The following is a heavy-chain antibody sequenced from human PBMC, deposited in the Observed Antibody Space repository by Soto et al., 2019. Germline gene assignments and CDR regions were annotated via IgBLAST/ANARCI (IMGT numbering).Heavy chain of an antibody. CDR3: ARDITDYYDSSGYYEAFDI. Sequence: PGGSLRLSCAASGFTFSSYSMNWVRQAPGKGLEWVSSISSSSSYIYYADSVKGRFTISRDNAKNSLYLQMNSLRAEDTAVYYCARDITDYYDSSGYYEAFDILGQGTMV. D-gene: IGHD3-22*01. CDR2: ISSSSSYI. CDR1: GFTFSSYS. J-gene: IGHJ3*02. V-gene: IGHV3-21*01.